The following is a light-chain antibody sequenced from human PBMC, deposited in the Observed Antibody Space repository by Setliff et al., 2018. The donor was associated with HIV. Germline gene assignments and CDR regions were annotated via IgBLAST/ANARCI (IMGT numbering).Light chain of an antibody. CDR2: SNN. Sequence: QSVLTQPPSASGTPGQRVPISCSGSSSNIGSNTVNWYQQLPGTAPKLLIYSNNQRPSGVPDRFSGSKSGTSASLAISGLQSEDEADYYCAAWDDSLNGSWVFGGGTKVTVL. CDR1: SSNIGSNT. CDR3: AAWDDSLNGSWV. J-gene: IGLJ3*02. V-gene: IGLV1-44*01.